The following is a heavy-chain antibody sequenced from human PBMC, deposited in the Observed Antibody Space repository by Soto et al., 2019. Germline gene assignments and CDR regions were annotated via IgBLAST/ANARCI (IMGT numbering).Heavy chain of an antibody. CDR1: VFTFSRYG. D-gene: IGHD3-3*01. J-gene: IGHJ4*02. CDR2: MSHDGSNK. Sequence: GGSLRLSCIASVFTFSRYGMHWVRQAPGKGLEWVAVMSHDGSNKWYADSVEGRFDVSRDNSKNTLFLEINSLRAEDTGLYDCVKNSYYEPWTVFAYLHYWAQGLPVPVS. CDR3: VKNSYYEPWTVFAYLHY. V-gene: IGHV3-30*18.